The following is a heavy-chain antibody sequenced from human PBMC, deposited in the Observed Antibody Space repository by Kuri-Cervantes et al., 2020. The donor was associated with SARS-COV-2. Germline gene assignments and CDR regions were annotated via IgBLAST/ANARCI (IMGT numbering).Heavy chain of an antibody. Sequence: GESLKISCAASGFTFSSYAMRWVRQAPGKGLEWVAVISYDGSNKYYADSVKGRFTISRDNSKNTLYLQMNSLRAEDTAVYYCASRTVTTGYYYGMDVWGQGTTVTVSS. J-gene: IGHJ6*02. CDR3: ASRTVTTGYYYGMDV. D-gene: IGHD4-11*01. V-gene: IGHV3-30-3*01. CDR2: ISYDGSNK. CDR1: GFTFSSYA.